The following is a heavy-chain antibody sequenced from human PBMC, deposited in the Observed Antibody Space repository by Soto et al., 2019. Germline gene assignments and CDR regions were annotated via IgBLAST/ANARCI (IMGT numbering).Heavy chain of an antibody. D-gene: IGHD3-10*01. V-gene: IGHV4-30-4*01. J-gene: IGHJ5*02. Sequence: QVQLQESGPGLVKPSQTLSLTCTVSGGSISSGDSYWGWIRQPPGKGLEWIGYISSSGSSYYNPSLKSRITISVDTSKNQFSLNLGSVTAADSAVYYCAGSFMGWFDPWGQGTLVTVSS. CDR2: ISSSGSS. CDR3: AGSFMGWFDP. CDR1: GGSISSGDSY.